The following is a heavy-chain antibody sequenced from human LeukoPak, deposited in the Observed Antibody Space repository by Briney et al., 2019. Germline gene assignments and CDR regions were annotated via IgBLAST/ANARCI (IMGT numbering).Heavy chain of an antibody. CDR1: GFTFSSYG. Sequence: PGGSLRLSCAASGFTFSSYGMHWVRQAPGKGLEWVAVISYDGSNKYYADSVKGRFTISRDNSKNTLYLQMNSLRAEDTAVYYCAKSGDSLYYYYGMDVWGQGTTVTVSS. V-gene: IGHV3-30*18. D-gene: IGHD4-17*01. CDR2: ISYDGSNK. CDR3: AKSGDSLYYYYGMDV. J-gene: IGHJ6*02.